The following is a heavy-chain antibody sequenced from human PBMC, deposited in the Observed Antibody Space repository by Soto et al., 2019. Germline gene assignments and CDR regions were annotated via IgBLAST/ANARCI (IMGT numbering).Heavy chain of an antibody. CDR2: INSDGSHT. CDR3: VGGMAGLDV. Sequence: DVQLVESGRGVVQPGGSLRLSCAASGLSFNIYWMHWVRQVPGKGLVWLARINSDGSHTIYVDSVKGRFTISRDNAKNTVFLQMDSLRDEDTGVYYCVGGMAGLDVWGQGTTVTVSS. J-gene: IGHJ6*02. V-gene: IGHV3-74*01. CDR1: GLSFNIYW.